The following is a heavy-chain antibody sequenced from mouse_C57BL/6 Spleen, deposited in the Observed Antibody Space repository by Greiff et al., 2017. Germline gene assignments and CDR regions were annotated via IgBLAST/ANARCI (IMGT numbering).Heavy chain of an antibody. D-gene: IGHD2-12*01. J-gene: IGHJ2*01. V-gene: IGHV5-6*01. CDR3: GRHPNDHFDY. Sequence: EVKVVESGGDLVKPGGSLKLSCAASGFTFSSYGMSWVRQTPDKRLEWVATISSGGSYTYYPDSVKGRFTISRDNAKNTLYLQMSSLKSEDTAMYYCGRHPNDHFDYWGQGTTLTVSS. CDR1: GFTFSSYG. CDR2: ISSGGSYT.